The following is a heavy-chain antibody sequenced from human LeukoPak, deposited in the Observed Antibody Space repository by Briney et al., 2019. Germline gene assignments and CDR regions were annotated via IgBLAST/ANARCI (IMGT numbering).Heavy chain of an antibody. J-gene: IGHJ4*02. CDR3: ARVPGDYVGYFEH. CDR1: GFTFTSYA. V-gene: IGHV3-30-3*01. Sequence: QPGGSLRLSCAASGFTFTSYAMHWVRQAPGKGLEWVAVISYDGSNEYYADSVKGRLTISRDNSKNTLYLQMNSLRTEDTAVYYCARVPGDYVGYFEHWGQGTLVTVSS. D-gene: IGHD4-17*01. CDR2: ISYDGSNE.